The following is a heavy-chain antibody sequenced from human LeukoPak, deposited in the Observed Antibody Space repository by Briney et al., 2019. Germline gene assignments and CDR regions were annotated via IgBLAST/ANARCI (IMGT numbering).Heavy chain of an antibody. CDR2: INAGNGNT. CDR1: GYTFTGYY. D-gene: IGHD3-10*01. V-gene: IGHV1-3*01. Sequence: GASVKVSCKASGYTFTGYYMHWVRQAPGQRLEWMGWINAGNGNTKYSQKFQGRVTITRDTSASTAYMELSSLRSEDTAVYYCARDALGSGSYYYFVWFDPWGQGTLVTVSS. CDR3: ARDALGSGSYYYFVWFDP. J-gene: IGHJ5*02.